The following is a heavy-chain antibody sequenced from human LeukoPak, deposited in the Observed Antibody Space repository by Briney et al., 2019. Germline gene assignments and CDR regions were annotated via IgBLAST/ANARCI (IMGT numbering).Heavy chain of an antibody. CDR3: ARAGDNVVVVAATFAFDI. Sequence: PSETLSLTCAVYGGSFSGYYWSWIRQPPGKGLEWIGEINHSGSTNYNPSLKSRVTISVDTSKNQFSLKLSSVTAADTAVYYCARAGDNVVVVAATFAFDIWGQGTMVTVSS. CDR1: GGSFSGYY. CDR2: INHSGST. V-gene: IGHV4-34*01. J-gene: IGHJ3*02. D-gene: IGHD2-15*01.